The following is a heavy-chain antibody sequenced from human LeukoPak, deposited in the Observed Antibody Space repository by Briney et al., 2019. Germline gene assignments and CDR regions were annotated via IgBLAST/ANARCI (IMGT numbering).Heavy chain of an antibody. Sequence: SEALSLTLSGSGGSLNPYYWGLIRQPPGEGPEGVGYIYYSGSTNYNPSLKSRVTISLDTSKNQFSLKLNSVTAADTAMYYCARSFSPNYYDLLDYWGQGTLVTVSS. V-gene: IGHV4-59*01. D-gene: IGHD3-22*01. CDR2: IYYSGST. CDR1: GGSLNPYY. J-gene: IGHJ4*02. CDR3: ARSFSPNYYDLLDY.